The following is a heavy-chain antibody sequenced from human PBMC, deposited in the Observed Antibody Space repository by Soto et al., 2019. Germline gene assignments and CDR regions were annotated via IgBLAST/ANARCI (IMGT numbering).Heavy chain of an antibody. J-gene: IGHJ4*02. Sequence: QVQLVESGGGVVQPGRSLRLSCAASGFTFSSYGMHWVRQAPGKGLEWVAVIWYDGSNKYYADSVKGRFTISRDNSKNTLYLQMNSLRAEDTAVYYCARDNRQEGYSSGWYCDYWGQGTLVTVSS. D-gene: IGHD6-19*01. CDR1: GFTFSSYG. V-gene: IGHV3-33*01. CDR2: IWYDGSNK. CDR3: ARDNRQEGYSSGWYCDY.